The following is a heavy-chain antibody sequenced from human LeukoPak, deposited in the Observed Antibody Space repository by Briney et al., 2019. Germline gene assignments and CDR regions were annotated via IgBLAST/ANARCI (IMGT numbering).Heavy chain of an antibody. CDR3: ARGRGVRGSLDY. CDR2: INHSGST. J-gene: IGHJ4*02. D-gene: IGHD3-10*01. CDR1: GGSFSGYY. Sequence: SETLSLTCAVYGGSFSGYYWSSIRQPPGKGLEWIGEINHSGSTNYNPSLMSRVTISVDTSKNQFSLKLSSVTAADTAVYYCARGRGVRGSLDYWGQGTLVAVSS. V-gene: IGHV4-34*01.